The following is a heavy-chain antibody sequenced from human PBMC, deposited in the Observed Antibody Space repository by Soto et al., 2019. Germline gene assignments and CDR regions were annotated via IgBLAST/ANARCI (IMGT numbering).Heavy chain of an antibody. CDR3: KIAARPEIDY. Sequence: PSETLSLTCAVYGGSFSGYYWSWIRQPPGKGLEWIGEINHSGSTNYNPSLKSRVTISVDTSKNQFSLKLSSVTAADTAVYYCKIAARPEIDYWGQGNLVTVSS. V-gene: IGHV4-34*01. J-gene: IGHJ4*02. CDR1: GGSFSGYY. CDR2: INHSGST. D-gene: IGHD6-6*01.